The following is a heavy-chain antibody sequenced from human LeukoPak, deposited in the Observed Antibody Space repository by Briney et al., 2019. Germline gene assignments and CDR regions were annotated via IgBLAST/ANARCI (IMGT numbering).Heavy chain of an antibody. CDR1: GYTFTSYG. CDR2: ISAYNGNT. CDR3: ARDIGRYGVDWAFDI. D-gene: IGHD4-17*01. V-gene: IGHV1-18*01. Sequence: GASVKVSCKASGYTFTSYGISWVRQAPGQGLEWMGWISAYNGNTNYAQKFQGRVTMTRDTSISTAYMELSRLRSDDTAVYYCARDIGRYGVDWAFDIWGQGTMATVSS. J-gene: IGHJ3*02.